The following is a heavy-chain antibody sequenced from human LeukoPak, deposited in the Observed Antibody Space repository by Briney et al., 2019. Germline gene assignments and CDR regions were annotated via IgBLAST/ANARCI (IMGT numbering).Heavy chain of an antibody. CDR2: ITTSGGSA. J-gene: IGHJ4*02. D-gene: IGHD2-15*01. V-gene: IGHV3-23*01. CDR3: AKGSSGHFDY. Sequence: PGGSLRLSCAASGFTFSSYAMSWVRRAPGKGLEWVSGITTSGGSASYADSVKGRFTISRDNSKNTLYLQMNSLRAEDTAVYYCAKGSSGHFDYWGQGTLVTVSS. CDR1: GFTFSSYA.